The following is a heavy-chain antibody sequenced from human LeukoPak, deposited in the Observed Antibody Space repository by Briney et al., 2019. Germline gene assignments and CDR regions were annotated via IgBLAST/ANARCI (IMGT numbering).Heavy chain of an antibody. V-gene: IGHV3-48*01. D-gene: IGHD4-17*01. J-gene: IGHJ4*02. CDR2: ISSSSSTI. Sequence: GGSLRLSCAASGFTFSRYSMNWVRQAPGKGLEWVSYISSSSSTIYYADSVKGRFTISRDNAKNSLYLQMNSLRAEDTAVYYCTTRGTTVTRSKFDYWGQGTLVTVSS. CDR3: TTRGTTVTRSKFDY. CDR1: GFTFSRYS.